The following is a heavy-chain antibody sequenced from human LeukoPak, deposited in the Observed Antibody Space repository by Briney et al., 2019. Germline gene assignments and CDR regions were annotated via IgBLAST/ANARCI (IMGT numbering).Heavy chain of an antibody. Sequence: SETLSLTCTVSGGSITSFFWTWIRQPPGKGLEWIGYIYYSGNTNYNPSLMSRATISVDTSQHQSSRNWSCVAAADRTGHCIAGAGPHGYSGYDLWGQGTMVTVSS. V-gene: IGHV4-59*01. J-gene: IGHJ3*01. CDR3: AGAGPHGYSGYDL. CDR2: IYYSGNT. CDR1: GGSITSFF. D-gene: IGHD5-12*01.